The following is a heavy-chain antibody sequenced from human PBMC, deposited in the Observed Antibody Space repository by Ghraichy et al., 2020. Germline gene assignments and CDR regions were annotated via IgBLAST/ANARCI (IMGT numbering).Heavy chain of an antibody. V-gene: IGHV4-39*01. CDR2: IYYSGST. D-gene: IGHD3-3*01. Sequence: SETPSLTCTVSGGSISSSSYYWGWIRQPPGKGLEWIGSIYYSGSTYYNPSLKSRVTISVDTSKNQFSLKLSSVTAADTAVYYCASSKARITIFGSYYYYMDVWGKGTTVTVSS. CDR3: ASSKARITIFGSYYYYMDV. J-gene: IGHJ6*03. CDR1: GGSISSSSYY.